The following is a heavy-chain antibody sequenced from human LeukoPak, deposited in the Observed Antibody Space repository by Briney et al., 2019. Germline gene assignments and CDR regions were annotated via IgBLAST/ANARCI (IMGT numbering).Heavy chain of an antibody. CDR1: GYSFSSYW. J-gene: IGHJ4*02. CDR3: ATQTDTNCDF. D-gene: IGHD5-18*01. V-gene: IGHV5-51*01. Sequence: GESLKISCKASGYSFSSYWIGWVRQMPGKGLEWMGIIYPHDSYTRYSPSFQGQVTISADKSTGTAYLQWSSLKASDTAMYYCATQTDTNCDFWGQGTLVTVSS. CDR2: IYPHDSYT.